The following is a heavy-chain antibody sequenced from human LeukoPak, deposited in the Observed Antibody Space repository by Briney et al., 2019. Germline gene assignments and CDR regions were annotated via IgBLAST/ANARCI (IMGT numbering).Heavy chain of an antibody. CDR1: GFSVSSNY. V-gene: IGHV3-53*01. Sequence: PGGSLRLSCAASGFSVSSNYMNRVRQAPGKGLEWVSLIYSGGDTYYADSVKGRFTISRDNSKNTLYLQMNSLRAEDTAVYYCARGYYYDRSVYNRDWYFDLWGRGTLVTVSS. CDR3: ARGYYYDRSVYNRDWYFDL. J-gene: IGHJ2*01. D-gene: IGHD3-22*01. CDR2: IYSGGDT.